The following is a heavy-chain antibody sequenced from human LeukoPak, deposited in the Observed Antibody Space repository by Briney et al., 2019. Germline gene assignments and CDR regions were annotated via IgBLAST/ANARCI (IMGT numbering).Heavy chain of an antibody. CDR2: IYYSGST. D-gene: IGHD3-10*01. Sequence: SETLSLTCTVSGGSISSYYWSWIRQPPGKGLEWIGYIYYSGSTNYNPSLKSRVTISVDTSKNQFSLKLSSVTAADTAVYYCARHQNLGYYGSGSYYKYWYFDLWGRGTLVTVSS. V-gene: IGHV4-59*08. J-gene: IGHJ2*01. CDR1: GGSISSYY. CDR3: ARHQNLGYYGSGSYYKYWYFDL.